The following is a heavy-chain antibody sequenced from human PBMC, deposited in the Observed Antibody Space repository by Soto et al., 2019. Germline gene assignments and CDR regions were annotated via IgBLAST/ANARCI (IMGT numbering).Heavy chain of an antibody. CDR2: IYYSGST. V-gene: IGHV4-39*01. CDR3: VGAIFGVVTISLGWFDP. CDR1: GGSISSSSYY. Sequence: QLQLQESGPGLVKPSETLSLTCTVSGGSISSSSYYWGWIRQPPGKGLEWIGSIYYSGSTYYNPSLKSRVTISVGTATNQFSLKLSSVTAADTAVYYCVGAIFGVVTISLGWFDPWGQGTLVTVSS. D-gene: IGHD3-3*01. J-gene: IGHJ5*02.